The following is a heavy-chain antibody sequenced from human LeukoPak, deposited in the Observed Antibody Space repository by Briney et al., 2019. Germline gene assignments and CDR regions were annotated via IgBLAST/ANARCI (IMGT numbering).Heavy chain of an antibody. CDR3: AEYGPDHLANCGGDCGKNYYYGMHV. D-gene: IGHD2-21*02. J-gene: IGHJ6*02. CDR1: GLTFSSYG. Sequence: GGSLRLSCAASGLTFSSYGMNWVRQAPGKGLEWVAIISYDGNNKFYADSVKGRFTISRDNSGNTLYLQMNSLRAEDTAVYYCAEYGPDHLANCGGDCGKNYYYGMHVWGQGTTVTVSS. CDR2: ISYDGNNK. V-gene: IGHV3-30*18.